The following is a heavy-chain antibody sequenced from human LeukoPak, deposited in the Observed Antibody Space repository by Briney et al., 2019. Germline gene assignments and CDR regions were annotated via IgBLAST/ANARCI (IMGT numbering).Heavy chain of an antibody. J-gene: IGHJ5*02. CDR1: GGSISSYY. CDR2: IYTSGST. Sequence: SETLSLTCTVSGGSISSYYWSWIRQPAGKGLEWIGRIYTSGSTNHNPSLKSRVTMSVDTSKNQFSLKLSSVTAADTAVYYCARGRYDYVWGSYRNWFDPWGQGTLVTVSS. CDR3: ARGRYDYVWGSYRNWFDP. D-gene: IGHD3-16*02. V-gene: IGHV4-4*07.